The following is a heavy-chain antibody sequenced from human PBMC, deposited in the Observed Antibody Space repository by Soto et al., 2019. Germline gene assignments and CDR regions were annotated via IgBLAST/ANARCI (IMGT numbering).Heavy chain of an antibody. CDR3: ARDLYLGTVLWFGELLERDLTTFDP. D-gene: IGHD3-10*01. CDR1: GFTFSSYA. J-gene: IGHJ5*02. CDR2: ISYDGSNK. Sequence: PGGSLRLSCAASGFTFSSYAMHWVRQAPGKGLEWVAVISYDGSNKYYADSVKGRFTISRDNSKNTLYLQMNGLRAEDTAVYYCARDLYLGTVLWFGELLERDLTTFDPWGQGTLVTVSS. V-gene: IGHV3-30-3*01.